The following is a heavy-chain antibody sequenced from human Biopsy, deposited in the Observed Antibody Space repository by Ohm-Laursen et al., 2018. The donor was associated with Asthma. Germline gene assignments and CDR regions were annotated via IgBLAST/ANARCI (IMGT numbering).Heavy chain of an antibody. V-gene: IGHV1-2*06. CDR3: ARVQKSPGDRWFDP. D-gene: IGHD7-27*01. Sequence: ASVKASCKASAYTFIGYHLHWVRQAPGEGLGWMGRINPNGGATIYAQKFQGRVTMTRDTSISTAYMELSRLTSDDTAVYYCARVQKSPGDRWFDPWGQGTLVTVSS. CDR1: AYTFIGYH. CDR2: INPNGGAT. J-gene: IGHJ5*02.